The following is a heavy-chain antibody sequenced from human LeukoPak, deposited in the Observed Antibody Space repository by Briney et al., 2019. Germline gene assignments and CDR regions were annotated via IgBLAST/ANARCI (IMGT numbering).Heavy chain of an antibody. CDR1: GGSVSSGTYY. CDR3: ARDEDNSGRYYYYMDV. Sequence: SETLSLTCTVSGGSVSSGTYYWNWIRQPPGKGLEWIGYIYHSGSTNYNPSLKSRAIISIDTSKNQFSLNLRYVTAADTAVYYCARDEDNSGRYYYYMDVWGKGTTVTVSS. CDR2: IYHSGST. J-gene: IGHJ6*03. V-gene: IGHV4-61*01. D-gene: IGHD3-22*01.